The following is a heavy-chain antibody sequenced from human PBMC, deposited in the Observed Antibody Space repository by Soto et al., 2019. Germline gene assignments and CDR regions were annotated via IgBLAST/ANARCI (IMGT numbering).Heavy chain of an antibody. CDR3: ARDKGTDTGAIDN. D-gene: IGHD2-21*02. V-gene: IGHV3-48*03. Sequence: EVQLVESGGGLVQPGGSLRLSCAASGFTFSSYEMNWVRQAPGKGLEWVSYINSGGTNIYYADSVKGRFTISRHNAKSSLHLQMNSLRAEATAVYYCARDKGTDTGAIDNWGQGILVTVSS. CDR2: INSGGTNI. CDR1: GFTFSSYE. J-gene: IGHJ4*02.